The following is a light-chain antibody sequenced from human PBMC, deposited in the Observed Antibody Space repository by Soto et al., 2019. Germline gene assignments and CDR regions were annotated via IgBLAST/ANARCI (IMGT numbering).Light chain of an antibody. CDR2: DAS. Sequence: DIQMTQSPSTLSASVGDRVTITCRASQSLNNYLAWYQQKPGKAPKLLIYDASTLERGVPSRFSGTGSGTEFTLTISSLQSEDFAVYYCQQYNNWPLTFGGGTKVDIK. CDR1: QSLNNY. V-gene: IGKV1-5*01. CDR3: QQYNNWPLT. J-gene: IGKJ4*01.